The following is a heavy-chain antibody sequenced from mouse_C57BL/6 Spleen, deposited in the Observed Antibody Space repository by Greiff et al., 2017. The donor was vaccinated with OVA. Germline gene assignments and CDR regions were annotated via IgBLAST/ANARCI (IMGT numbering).Heavy chain of an antibody. V-gene: IGHV6-3*01. CDR3: RSSYYDYELGDFDY. CDR1: GFTFSNYW. CDR2: IRLKSDNYAT. Sequence: EVKLEESGGGLVQPGGSMKLSCVASGFTFSNYWMNWVRQSPEKGLEWVAQIRLKSDNYATHYAESVKGRFPISRADSKSSVYLEMNHLRAENTGIYYGRSSYYDYELGDFDYWGQGTTLTVSS. J-gene: IGHJ2*01. D-gene: IGHD2-4*01.